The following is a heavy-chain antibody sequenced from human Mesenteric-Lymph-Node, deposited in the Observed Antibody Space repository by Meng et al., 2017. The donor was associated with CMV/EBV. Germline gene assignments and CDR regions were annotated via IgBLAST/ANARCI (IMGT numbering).Heavy chain of an antibody. J-gene: IGHJ5*02. CDR2: ISGSGNSR. CDR1: GFTCRNYP. V-gene: IGHV3-23*01. D-gene: IGHD3-16*01. CDR3: AGGGPALFSPFDP. Sequence: ASGFTCRNYPMSWVRQAPGMGLEWVSGISGSGNSRYDADSVTGRFTISRDDSKNTLYLQMKSLRAEDTALYYCAGGGPALFSPFDPWGQGTLVTVSS.